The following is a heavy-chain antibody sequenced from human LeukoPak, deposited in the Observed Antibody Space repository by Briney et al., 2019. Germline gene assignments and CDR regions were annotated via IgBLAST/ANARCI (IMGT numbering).Heavy chain of an antibody. CDR3: ARGPTYYYDSSGSEFDY. V-gene: IGHV4-38-2*02. CDR1: GGSISSYY. D-gene: IGHD3-22*01. Sequence: KASETLSLTCTVSGGSISSYYWSWIRQPPGKGLEWIGSIYHSGSTYYNPSLKSRVTISVDTSKNQFSLKLSSVTAADTAVYYCARGPTYYYDSSGSEFDYWGQGTLVTVSS. CDR2: IYHSGST. J-gene: IGHJ4*02.